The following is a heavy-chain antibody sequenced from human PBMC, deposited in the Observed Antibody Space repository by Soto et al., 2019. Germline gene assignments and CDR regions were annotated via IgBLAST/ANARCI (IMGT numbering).Heavy chain of an antibody. CDR1: WFSHRNTGAG. V-gene: IGHV2-5*02. D-gene: IGHD3-3*01. CDR2: IYWDDDK. CDR3: AHTDLESLLSFAY. Sequence: SGPTLGNPKRPVTLACTFSWFSHRNTGAGVGWIRQPPGKALEWLALIYWDDDKRYSPSLKSRLTITKDTSKKQVVLTMTNMDPVDTASYYCAHTDLESLLSFAYRGQGTLVPVSP. J-gene: IGHJ4*02.